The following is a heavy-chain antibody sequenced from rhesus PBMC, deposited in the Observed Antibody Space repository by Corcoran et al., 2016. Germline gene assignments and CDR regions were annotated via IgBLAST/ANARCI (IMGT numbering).Heavy chain of an antibody. J-gene: IGHJ3*01. D-gene: IGHD4-29*01. CDR2: IYGSGTST. V-gene: IGHV4-169*02. Sequence: QLQLQESGPGLVKPSETLSLTCAVSGGSISSSYWSWIRQAPGKGLEWIGNIYGSGTSTHTHPSPKSRVTLSVDTSTNQLSLKLSSVTAADTAVYYCAREHDYGSTLDAFDFWGQGLRVTVSS. CDR1: GGSISSSY. CDR3: AREHDYGSTLDAFDF.